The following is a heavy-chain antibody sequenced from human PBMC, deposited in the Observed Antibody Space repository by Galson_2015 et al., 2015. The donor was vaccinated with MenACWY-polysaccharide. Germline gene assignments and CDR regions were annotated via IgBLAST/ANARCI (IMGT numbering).Heavy chain of an antibody. Sequence: SVKVSCKASGGSFSTFSFNWVRQAPGQGLEWMGRIIPGLDKPNYAQKFQGRVTITADQSTGTAYMELSSLRSEDTAVYYCASLLGEAPAQTGAFDIWGQGAVVTVSS. CDR3: ASLLGEAPAQTGAFDI. CDR2: IIPGLDKP. J-gene: IGHJ3*02. D-gene: IGHD3-16*01. V-gene: IGHV1-69*02. CDR1: GGSFSTFS.